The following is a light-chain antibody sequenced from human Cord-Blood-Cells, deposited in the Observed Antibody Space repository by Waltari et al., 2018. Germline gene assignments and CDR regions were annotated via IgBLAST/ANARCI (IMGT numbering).Light chain of an antibody. J-gene: IGLJ1*01. Sequence: SYELTQPPSVSVSPGQTASITCPGDKLGDKSACWYQQKPGQSPVLVIYQDSKRPSGSPERFSGSNSGNTAALTISGTQAMDEADYYCQAWDSSTYVFGTGTKVTVL. CDR1: KLGDKS. V-gene: IGLV3-1*01. CDR2: QDS. CDR3: QAWDSSTYV.